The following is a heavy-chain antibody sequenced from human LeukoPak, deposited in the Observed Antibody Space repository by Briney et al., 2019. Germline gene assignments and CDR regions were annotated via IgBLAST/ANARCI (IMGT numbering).Heavy chain of an antibody. CDR2: INHSGST. CDR3: ARSTWIQLWLYGSAPYYFDY. J-gene: IGHJ4*02. CDR1: GGSFSGYY. Sequence: SETLSLTCAVYGGSFSGYYWSWIRQPPGHGLEWIGEINHSGSTNYNPSLKSRVTISVDTSKNQFSLKLSSVTAADTAVYYCARSTWIQLWLYGSAPYYFDYWGQGTLVTVSS. V-gene: IGHV4-34*01. D-gene: IGHD5-18*01.